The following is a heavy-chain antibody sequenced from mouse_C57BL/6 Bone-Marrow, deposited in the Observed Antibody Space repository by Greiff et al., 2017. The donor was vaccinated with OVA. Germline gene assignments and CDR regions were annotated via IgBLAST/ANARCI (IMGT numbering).Heavy chain of an antibody. J-gene: IGHJ2*01. Sequence: EVMLVDSGGDLVKPGGSLKLSCAAYGGVVGGDGMSWGVHSPYKSRDRVPPISSGGSYTYYPDSVKGRFTISRDNAKNTLYLQMSSLKSEDTAMYYCARHYYGSSYYWGQGTTLTVSS. CDR2: ISSGGSYT. CDR1: GGVVGGDG. V-gene: IGHV5-6*01. CDR3: ARHYYGSSYY. D-gene: IGHD1-1*01.